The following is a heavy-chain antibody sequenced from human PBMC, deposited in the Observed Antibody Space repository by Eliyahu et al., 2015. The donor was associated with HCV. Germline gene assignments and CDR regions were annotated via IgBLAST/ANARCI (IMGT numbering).Heavy chain of an antibody. CDR2: ISFNGGXK. V-gene: IGHV3-30*04. CDR3: AREARSGYYALDV. D-gene: IGHD3-3*01. Sequence: QVQVVESGGGVVQPGKSLRLXCAAXGFPLNXYAIHWGRQAPGXGXEGXTIISFNGGXKYYSDSVQGRFTISRDNSKNTVYLQMNSLRPEDTAVYYCAREARSGYYALDVWGQGTTVSVSS. CDR1: GFPLNXYA. J-gene: IGHJ6*02.